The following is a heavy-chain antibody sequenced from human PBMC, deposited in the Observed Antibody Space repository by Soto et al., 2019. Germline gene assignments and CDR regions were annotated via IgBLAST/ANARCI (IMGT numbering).Heavy chain of an antibody. V-gene: IGHV3-23*01. CDR3: AKGGTSSSWYLALDC. Sequence: GGSLRLSCAASGFTFSTYAMTWVRQAPGKGLEWVSAVSGSAGSTYYADSLKGRFTISRDNSKNTLYLQMSSLRAEDTAIYYCAKGGTSSSWYLALDCWGQGALVTVSS. D-gene: IGHD6-13*01. CDR2: VSGSAGST. J-gene: IGHJ4*02. CDR1: GFTFSTYA.